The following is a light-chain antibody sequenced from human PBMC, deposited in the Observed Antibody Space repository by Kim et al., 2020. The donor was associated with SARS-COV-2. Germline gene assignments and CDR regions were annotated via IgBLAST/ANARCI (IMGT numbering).Light chain of an antibody. CDR2: AAS. Sequence: AAVGDRVTIPHRASQGISSYLVWYQQKTRKAPNLLIYAASTLQSGVPSRFSGSGSGTDFTRNLSSVQAEGCATQYCQELNSYPLTFRGRTKVDIK. CDR1: QGISSY. J-gene: IGKJ4*01. CDR3: QELNSYPLT. V-gene: IGKV1-9*01.